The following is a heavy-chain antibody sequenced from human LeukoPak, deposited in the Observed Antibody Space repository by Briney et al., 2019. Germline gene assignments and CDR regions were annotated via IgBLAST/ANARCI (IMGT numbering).Heavy chain of an antibody. D-gene: IGHD6-6*01. CDR2: ISSSSSYI. J-gene: IGHJ1*01. CDR3: ASTRIAARPPFHFQH. Sequence: GGSLRLSCAASGFTFSSYSMNWVRQAPGKGLEWVSSISSSSSYIYYADPVKGRFTISRDNAKNSLYLQMNSLRAEDTAVYYCASTRIAARPPFHFQHWGQGTLVTVSS. V-gene: IGHV3-21*01. CDR1: GFTFSSYS.